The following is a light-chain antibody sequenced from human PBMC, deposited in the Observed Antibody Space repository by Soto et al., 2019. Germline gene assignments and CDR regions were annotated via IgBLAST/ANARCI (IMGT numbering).Light chain of an antibody. J-gene: IGKJ2*01. V-gene: IGKV1-6*01. CDR1: QGIRND. CDR3: LQDYNYPYT. Sequence: AIQMTQSPSSLSASVGYRVTITCRTSQGIRNDLRGYQQKSGKAPKLLIYAASTLQSGVPSRFSGSGSGTDFTLTISSLQPEDFATYYCLQDYNYPYTFGQGTKLEIK. CDR2: AAS.